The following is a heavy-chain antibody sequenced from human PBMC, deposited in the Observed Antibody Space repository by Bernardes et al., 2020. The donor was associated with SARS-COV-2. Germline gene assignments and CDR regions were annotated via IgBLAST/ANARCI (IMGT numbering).Heavy chain of an antibody. V-gene: IGHV3-21*04. J-gene: IGHJ6*02. D-gene: IGHD3-3*01. CDR2: ISSSSSYI. CDR3: AKDSITIFGVVTVQYGMDV. CDR1: GFTFSSYS. Sequence: GSLRLSCAASGFTFSSYSMNWVRQAPGKGLEWVSSISSSSSYIYYADSVKGRFTISRDNSKNTLYLQMNSLRAEDTAVYYCAKDSITIFGVVTVQYGMDVWGQGTTVTVSS.